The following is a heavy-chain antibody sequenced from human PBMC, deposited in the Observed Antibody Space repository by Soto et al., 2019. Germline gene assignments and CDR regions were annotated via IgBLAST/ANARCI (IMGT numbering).Heavy chain of an antibody. J-gene: IGHJ4*02. D-gene: IGHD3-22*01. Sequence: QVQLVESGGGVVQPGRSLRLSCAASGFTFSSYGMHWVRQAPGKGLEWVAVISYDGSNKYYADSVKGRFTISRDNSKNTLNLQMNSLRAEDTAVYYCAKGARYYDSSAPLDYWGQGTLVTVSS. CDR2: ISYDGSNK. CDR1: GFTFSSYG. CDR3: AKGARYYDSSAPLDY. V-gene: IGHV3-30*18.